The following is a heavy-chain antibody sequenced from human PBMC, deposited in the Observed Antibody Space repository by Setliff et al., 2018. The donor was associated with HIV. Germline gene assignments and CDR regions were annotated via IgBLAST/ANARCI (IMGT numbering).Heavy chain of an antibody. CDR2: IYHSGRT. D-gene: IGHD3-9*01. Sequence: SETLSLTCTVSGGSISSNSYYWGWIRQPPGKGLEWIGSIYHSGRTYYNPSLKSRDTISVDTSKNQFSLKLTSVTAADTAVYYCARDQPQDYDSLTGYYTGRYFDYWGRGTLVTVSS. J-gene: IGHJ4*02. CDR3: ARDQPQDYDSLTGYYTGRYFDY. CDR1: GGSISSNSYY. V-gene: IGHV4-39*07.